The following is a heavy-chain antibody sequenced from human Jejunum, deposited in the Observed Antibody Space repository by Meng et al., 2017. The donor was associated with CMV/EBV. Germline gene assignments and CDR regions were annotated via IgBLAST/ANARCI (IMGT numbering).Heavy chain of an antibody. Sequence: AASGFTFSSYAMSCVRQAPGKGLEWVSEISSGGASTYYADSVKGRFTISRDNSKNTLYLQMNSLRAEDTALYYCAKDRDGNWYFDLWGRGTLVTVSS. J-gene: IGHJ2*01. V-gene: IGHV3-23*01. CDR1: GFTFSSYA. CDR3: AKDRDGNWYFDL. CDR2: ISSGGAST. D-gene: IGHD3-10*01.